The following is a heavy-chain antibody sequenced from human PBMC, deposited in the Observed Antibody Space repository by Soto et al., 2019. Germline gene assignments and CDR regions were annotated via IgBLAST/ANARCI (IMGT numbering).Heavy chain of an antibody. CDR3: AKGITVITLGYFDY. V-gene: IGHV3-30*18. CDR1: GFTFSSYG. CDR2: ISYDGSNK. J-gene: IGHJ4*02. D-gene: IGHD1-20*01. Sequence: QVQLVESGGGVVQPGRSLRLSCAASGFTFSSYGMHWVRQAPGKGLEWVAVISYDGSNKYYADSVKGRFTISRDNSKNTLYLQMNSLRAEDTAVYYFAKGITVITLGYFDYWGQGPLVTVSS.